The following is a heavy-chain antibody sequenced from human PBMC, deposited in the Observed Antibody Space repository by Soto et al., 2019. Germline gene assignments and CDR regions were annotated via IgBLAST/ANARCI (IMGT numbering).Heavy chain of an antibody. D-gene: IGHD2-21*01. Sequence: EVQLLEAGGGLVQPGGSLRLSCAASGFTFSSYAMSWVRQAPGKGLEWVSGISGSGGSTYYADSVTGRFTISRDNSKNTLYLQMNTLRAEDTALYYCATLVVGANLFSRRFKGVDYWGQGTLVTVSS. CDR2: ISGSGGST. J-gene: IGHJ4*02. CDR3: ATLVVGANLFSRRFKGVDY. CDR1: GFTFSSYA. V-gene: IGHV3-23*01.